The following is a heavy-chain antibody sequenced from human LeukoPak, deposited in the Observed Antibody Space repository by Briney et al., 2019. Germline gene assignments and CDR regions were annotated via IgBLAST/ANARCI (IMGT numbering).Heavy chain of an antibody. CDR1: GGSISSGSYY. CDR2: IYTSGST. V-gene: IGHV4-61*02. CDR3: ARATSSYFYYMDV. J-gene: IGHJ6*03. Sequence: PSHTLSLTCTVSGGSISSGSYYWSWFRQPAEKGLEWIGRIYTSGSTYYNPSLKSRVTISADTSKNQFSLNVSSVTAADTAVYYCARATSSYFYYMDVWGKGTTVTISS. D-gene: IGHD5-12*01.